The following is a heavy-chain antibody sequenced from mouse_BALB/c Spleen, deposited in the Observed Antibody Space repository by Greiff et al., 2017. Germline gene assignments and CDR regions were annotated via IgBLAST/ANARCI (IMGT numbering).Heavy chain of an antibody. Sequence: EVKLEESGGGLVQPGGSRKLSCAASGFTFSSFGMHWVRQAPEKGLEWVAYISSGSSTIYYADTVKGRFTISRDNPKNTLFLQMTSLRSEDTAMYYCARSGDYGAWFAYWGQGTLVTVSA. V-gene: IGHV5-17*02. J-gene: IGHJ3*01. CDR3: ARSGDYGAWFAY. CDR2: ISSGSSTI. D-gene: IGHD2-4*01. CDR1: GFTFSSFG.